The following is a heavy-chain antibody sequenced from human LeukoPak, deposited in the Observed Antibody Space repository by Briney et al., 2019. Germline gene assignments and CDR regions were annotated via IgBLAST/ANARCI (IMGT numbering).Heavy chain of an antibody. Sequence: PGGSLRLSCAASGFTFSSYAMHWVRQAPGKGLEWVAVISYDGSNKYYADSVKGRFTISRDNSKNTLYLQMNSLRAEDTAVYYCARERRNFGEFLIYYGMDVWGQGTTVTVSS. J-gene: IGHJ6*02. CDR3: ARERRNFGEFLIYYGMDV. CDR2: ISYDGSNK. CDR1: GFTFSSYA. D-gene: IGHD3-10*01. V-gene: IGHV3-30-3*01.